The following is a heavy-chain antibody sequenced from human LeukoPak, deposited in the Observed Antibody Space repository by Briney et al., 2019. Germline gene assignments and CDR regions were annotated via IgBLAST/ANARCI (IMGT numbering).Heavy chain of an antibody. J-gene: IGHJ4*02. V-gene: IGHV3-7*01. CDR2: IKQDGSEK. CDR3: ARMYYYYDSSGYYYYFDY. Sequence: PGGSLRLSCAASGFTFSSYWMSWVRQAPGKGLEWVANIKQDGSEKYYVDSVKGRFTISRDNAKNTLYLQMNSLRAEDTAVYYCARMYYYYDSSGYYYYFDYWGQGTLVTVSS. CDR1: GFTFSSYW. D-gene: IGHD3-22*01.